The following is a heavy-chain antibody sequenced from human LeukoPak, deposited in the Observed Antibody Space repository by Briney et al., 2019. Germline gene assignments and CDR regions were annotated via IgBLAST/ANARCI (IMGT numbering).Heavy chain of an antibody. CDR1: GGSISSYY. CDR2: IYYSGST. CDR3: ARDRYSSGWMFDI. V-gene: IGHV4-59*01. J-gene: IGHJ3*02. Sequence: PSETLSLTCTVSGGSISSYYWSWIRQPPGKGLEWIGYIYYSGSTNYNPSLRSRVTISVDTSNNQFSLKLSPVTAADTAVYYCARDRYSSGWMFDIWGQGTMVTVSS. D-gene: IGHD6-19*01.